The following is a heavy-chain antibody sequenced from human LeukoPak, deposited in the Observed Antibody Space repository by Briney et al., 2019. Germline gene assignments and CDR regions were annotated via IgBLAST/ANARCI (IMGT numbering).Heavy chain of an antibody. CDR3: AKDQGPGTATYYYYYGMDV. Sequence: GGSLRLSCAASGFTFSSYAMSWVRQAPGKGLEWVSAISGSGGSTYYADSVKGRFTISRDNSKNTLYLQMNSLRAEDTAVYYCAKDQGPGTATYYYYYGMDVWGQGTTVTVSS. CDR1: GFTFSSYA. J-gene: IGHJ6*02. V-gene: IGHV3-23*01. CDR2: ISGSGGST. D-gene: IGHD6-13*01.